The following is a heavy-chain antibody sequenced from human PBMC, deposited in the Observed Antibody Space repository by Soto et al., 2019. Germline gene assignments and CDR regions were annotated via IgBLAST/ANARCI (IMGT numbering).Heavy chain of an antibody. Sequence: QVQLVQSGAEVKKPGASVKVSCKASGYTFTSYDINWVRQATGQGLEWVGWMSPNSGNTGYAQTFQGRVTMTRTTSASTAYMELTSLRSDDTAIYYCARGPTNWGFDYWGQGTLVTVSS. CDR1: GYTFTSYD. V-gene: IGHV1-8*01. CDR3: ARGPTNWGFDY. D-gene: IGHD7-27*01. CDR2: MSPNSGNT. J-gene: IGHJ4*02.